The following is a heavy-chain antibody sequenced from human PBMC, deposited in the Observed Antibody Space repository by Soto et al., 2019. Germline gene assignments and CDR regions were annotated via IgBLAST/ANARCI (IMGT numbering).Heavy chain of an antibody. CDR1: GFTLRSHR. CDR2: IDTDGGGT. V-gene: IGHV3-74*01. CDR3: ATVFDL. Sequence: EVQLVESGGGLVQPGGSLRVSCAASGFTLRSHRIHWVRQVPGKGLEWVSRIDTDGGGTSYADSVKGRFTISTDNAKNTVNLQMNGLRGEDTPVYYCATVFDLWGQGTLVTVSS. J-gene: IGHJ5*02.